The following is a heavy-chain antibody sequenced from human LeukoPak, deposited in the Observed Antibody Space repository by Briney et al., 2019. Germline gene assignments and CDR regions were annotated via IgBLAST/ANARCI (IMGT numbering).Heavy chain of an antibody. CDR3: ARRGGSYNEY. V-gene: IGHV3-74*01. CDR1: GFTFSGYW. J-gene: IGHJ4*02. D-gene: IGHD2-15*01. Sequence: GGSLRLSFAASGFTFSGYWMHGVRQAPGKGLVWVSRISSDGSTTSYADSVKGRFTISRDNAKNTLYLQMSSLRAEDTAVYYCARRGGSYNEYWAQGTVVTVSS. CDR2: ISSDGSTT.